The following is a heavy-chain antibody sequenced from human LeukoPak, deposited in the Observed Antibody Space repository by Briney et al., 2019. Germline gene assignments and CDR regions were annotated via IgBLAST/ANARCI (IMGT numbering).Heavy chain of an antibody. CDR1: GFTFDDYA. J-gene: IGHJ6*02. V-gene: IGHV3-9*01. D-gene: IGHD4-23*01. Sequence: PGGSLRLSCAASGFTFDDYAMHWVRQAPGKGLEWVSGISWNSGSIGYADSVKGRFTISRDNAKNSLYLQMNSLRAEDTALYYCAKDPYGGKGPYYYGMDVWGQGTTVTVSS. CDR3: AKDPYGGKGPYYYGMDV. CDR2: ISWNSGSI.